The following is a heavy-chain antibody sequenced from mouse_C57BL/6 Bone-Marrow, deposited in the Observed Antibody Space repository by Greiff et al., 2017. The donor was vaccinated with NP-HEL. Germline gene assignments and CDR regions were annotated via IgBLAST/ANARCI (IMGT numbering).Heavy chain of an antibody. D-gene: IGHD2-4*01. Sequence: EVKLVESGGDLVKPGGSLKLSCAASGFTFSSYGMSWVRQTPDKRLEWVATISSGGSYTYYPDSVKGRFTISRDNAKNTLYLQMSSLKAEDTAMYYGARHGGLRDYWGKGTTLTVSS. CDR3: ARHGGLRDY. CDR2: ISSGGSYT. CDR1: GFTFSSYG. J-gene: IGHJ2*01. V-gene: IGHV5-6*01.